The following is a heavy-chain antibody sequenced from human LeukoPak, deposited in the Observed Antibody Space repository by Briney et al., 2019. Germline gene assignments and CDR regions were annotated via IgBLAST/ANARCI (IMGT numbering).Heavy chain of an antibody. CDR1: GFTVSSNY. Sequence: GGSLRLSCAASGFTVSSNYMSWVRQAPGKGLEWVSVIYSGGSTYYAGSVKGRFTISRDNSKNTLYLQMNSLRAEDTAVYYCASAGYSSANFDYWGQGTLVTVSS. V-gene: IGHV3-66*01. CDR3: ASAGYSSANFDY. J-gene: IGHJ4*02. CDR2: IYSGGST. D-gene: IGHD6-19*01.